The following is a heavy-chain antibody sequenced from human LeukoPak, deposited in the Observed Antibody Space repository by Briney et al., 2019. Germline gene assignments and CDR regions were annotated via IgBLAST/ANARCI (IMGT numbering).Heavy chain of an antibody. Sequence: ASVKVSCKASGYTFTSYAMNWVRQALGQGLEWMGWINTNTGNPTYAQGFTGRFVFSLDTSVSTAYLQISSLKAEDTAVYYCASGTTVTTFDYWGQGTLVTVSS. D-gene: IGHD4-17*01. CDR3: ASGTTVTTFDY. V-gene: IGHV7-4-1*02. CDR1: GYTFTSYA. CDR2: INTNTGNP. J-gene: IGHJ4*02.